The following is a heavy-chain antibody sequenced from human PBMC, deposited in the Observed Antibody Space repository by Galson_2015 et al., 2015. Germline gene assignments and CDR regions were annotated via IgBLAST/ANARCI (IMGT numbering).Heavy chain of an antibody. CDR2: IWQDGSNR. D-gene: IGHD4-17*01. J-gene: IGHJ6*02. CDR3: ARAGNPTTVTMGGMDV. Sequence: WVRQDPGKGLEWVAVIWQDGSNRYYADSVKGRFTISRDNFRNTLYLQMNSLRVEDTAVYYCARAGNPTTVTMGGMDVWGRGTTVLVSS. V-gene: IGHV3-33*01.